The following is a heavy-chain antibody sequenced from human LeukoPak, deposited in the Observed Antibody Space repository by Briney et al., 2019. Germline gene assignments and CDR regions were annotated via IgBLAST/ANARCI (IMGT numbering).Heavy chain of an antibody. J-gene: IGHJ5*02. Sequence: GASVKVSCKASGGTFSSYAISCVRQAPGQGLEWMGGIIPIFGTANYAQKFQGRVTITADESTSTAYMELSSLRSEDTAVYYCARSVTTSSWFDPWGQGTLVTVSS. D-gene: IGHD4-17*01. V-gene: IGHV1-69*13. CDR2: IIPIFGTA. CDR1: GGTFSSYA. CDR3: ARSVTTSSWFDP.